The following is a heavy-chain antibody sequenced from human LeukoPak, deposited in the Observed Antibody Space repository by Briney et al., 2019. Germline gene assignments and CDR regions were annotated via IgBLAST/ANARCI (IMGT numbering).Heavy chain of an antibody. V-gene: IGHV3-74*01. CDR1: GFTFSSYW. Sequence: PGGSLRLSCVASGFTFSSYWMHWVRQDPRKGLVWVSRISGDGRNINYADSVRGRFTISRDNAKNTLYLQMNTLRVEDTAVYYCAKAEYFDYWGQGTLVTVSS. CDR3: AKAEYFDY. J-gene: IGHJ4*02. CDR2: ISGDGRNI.